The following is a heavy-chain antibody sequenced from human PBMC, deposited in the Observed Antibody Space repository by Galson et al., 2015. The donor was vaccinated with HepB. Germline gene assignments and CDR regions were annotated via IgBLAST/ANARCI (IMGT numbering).Heavy chain of an antibody. D-gene: IGHD3-3*01. V-gene: IGHV5-51*01. CDR2: IYPGDSDT. CDR1: GYSFTSYW. Sequence: QSGAEVKKPGESLKISCKGSGYSFTSYWIGWVRQMPGKGLEWMGIIYPGDSDTRYSPSFQGQVTISADKSISTAYLQWSSLKASDTAMYYCARRHWSSYDLVYYFDYWGQGTLVTVSS. CDR3: ARRHWSSYDLVYYFDY. J-gene: IGHJ4*02.